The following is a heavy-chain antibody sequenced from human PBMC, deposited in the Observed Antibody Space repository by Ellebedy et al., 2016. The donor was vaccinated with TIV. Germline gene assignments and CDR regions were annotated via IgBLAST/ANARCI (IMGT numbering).Heavy chain of an antibody. CDR1: GFTFSSYS. V-gene: IGHV3-21*01. J-gene: IGHJ4*02. CDR3: AREDTAMVPLWSDPQSFDY. Sequence: GGSLRLSXAASGFTFSSYSMNWVRQAPGKGLEWVSSISSSSSYIYYADSVKGRFTISRDNAKNSLYLQMNSLRAEDTAVYYCAREDTAMVPLWSDPQSFDYWGQGTLVTVSS. CDR2: ISSSSSYI. D-gene: IGHD5-18*01.